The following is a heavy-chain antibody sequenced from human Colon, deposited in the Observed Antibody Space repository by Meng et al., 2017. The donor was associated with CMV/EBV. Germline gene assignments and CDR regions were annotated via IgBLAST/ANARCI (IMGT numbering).Heavy chain of an antibody. CDR1: TFNTYG. CDR3: ARGRKYDSWSGYYTGSVL. V-gene: IGHV1-8*01. D-gene: IGHD3/OR15-3a*01. CDR2: MNPKNGNT. Sequence: TFNTYGINWVRLATGQGLEWMGWMNPKNGNTGYARKFQGRVTMTADTSLSTAYLDLSGLTSADTAVYYCARGRKYDSWSGYYTGSVLWGQGTLVTVSS. J-gene: IGHJ4*02.